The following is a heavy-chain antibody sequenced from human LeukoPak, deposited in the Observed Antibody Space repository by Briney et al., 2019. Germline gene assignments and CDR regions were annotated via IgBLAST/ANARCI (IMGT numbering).Heavy chain of an antibody. CDR2: ISHSGYDI. Sequence: PGGSLRLSCAASGFTFSSYSMNWVRQAPGKGLEWVASISHSGYDIYYADSVKGRFTISRDNARYSLSLQMNNLRADDTAVYYCANHLACGSTTCPSFDDWGQGTLVTVSS. D-gene: IGHD2-2*01. V-gene: IGHV3-21*01. CDR1: GFTFSSYS. CDR3: ANHLACGSTTCPSFDD. J-gene: IGHJ4*02.